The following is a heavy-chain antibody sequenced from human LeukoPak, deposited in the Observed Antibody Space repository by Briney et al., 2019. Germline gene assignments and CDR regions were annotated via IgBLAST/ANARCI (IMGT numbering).Heavy chain of an antibody. J-gene: IGHJ4*02. V-gene: IGHV1-18*01. CDR1: GYTFTSYG. CDR3: ARVNHFDYYDSSGYPYYFDY. CDR2: ISAYNGST. D-gene: IGHD3-22*01. Sequence: LWASVKVSCKASGYTFTSYGISWVRQAPGQGLEWMGWISAYNGSTNYAQKLQGRVTMTTDTSTSTAYMELRSLRSDDTAVYYCARVNHFDYYDSSGYPYYFDYWGQGTLVTVSS.